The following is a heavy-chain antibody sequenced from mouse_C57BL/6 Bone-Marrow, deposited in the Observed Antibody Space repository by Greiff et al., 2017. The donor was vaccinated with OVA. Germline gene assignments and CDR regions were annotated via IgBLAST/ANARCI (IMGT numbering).Heavy chain of an antibody. V-gene: IGHV3-6*01. J-gene: IGHJ3*01. Sequence: ESGPGLVKPSQSLSLTCSVTGYSITSGYYWNWIRQFPGNKLEWMGYISYDGSNNYNPSLKNRISITRDTSKNQFFLKLNSVTTEDTATXYCARGGYYYDSSFAYWGQGTLVTVSA. D-gene: IGHD1-1*01. CDR2: ISYDGSN. CDR3: ARGGYYYDSSFAY. CDR1: GYSITSGYY.